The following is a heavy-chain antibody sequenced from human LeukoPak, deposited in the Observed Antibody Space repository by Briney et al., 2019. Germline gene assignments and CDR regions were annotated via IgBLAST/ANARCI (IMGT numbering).Heavy chain of an antibody. V-gene: IGHV4-39*07. Sequence: SETLSLTCTVSGGSISSSSYYWGWIRQPPGKGLEWIGSIYYSGNTYYNPSLKSRVTISVDTSKNQFSLKLSSVTAADTAVYYCAREEPGDYVGWFDPWGQGTLVTVSS. CDR1: GGSISSSSYY. J-gene: IGHJ5*02. CDR2: IYYSGNT. CDR3: AREEPGDYVGWFDP. D-gene: IGHD4-17*01.